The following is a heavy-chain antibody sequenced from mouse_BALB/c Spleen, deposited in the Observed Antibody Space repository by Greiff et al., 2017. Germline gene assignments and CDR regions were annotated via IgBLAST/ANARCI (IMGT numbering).Heavy chain of an antibody. D-gene: IGHD2-4*01. J-gene: IGHJ2*01. CDR3: ARGDYDALDY. Sequence: VQLVESGAELVRPGSSVKISCKASGYAFSSYWMNWVKQRPGQGLEWIGQIYPGDGDTNYNGKFKGKATLTADKSSSTAYMQLSSLTSEDSAVYFCARGDYDALDYWGQGTTLTVSS. V-gene: IGHV1-80*01. CDR2: IYPGDGDT. CDR1: GYAFSSYW.